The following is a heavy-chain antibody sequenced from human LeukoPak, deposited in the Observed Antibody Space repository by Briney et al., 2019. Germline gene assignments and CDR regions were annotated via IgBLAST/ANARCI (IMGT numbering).Heavy chain of an antibody. CDR3: ARTTYYDFWSGYYRSDAFDI. CDR2: IIPILGIA. J-gene: IGHJ3*02. V-gene: IGHV1-69*04. D-gene: IGHD3-3*01. Sequence: SVKVSCKSSGGTFSSYAISWVRPAPGQGLAWMGRIIPILGIANYAQKFQGRVTITADKSTCTAYMELSSLRSEDTAVYYCARTTYYDFWSGYYRSDAFDIWGQGTMVTVSS. CDR1: GGTFSSYA.